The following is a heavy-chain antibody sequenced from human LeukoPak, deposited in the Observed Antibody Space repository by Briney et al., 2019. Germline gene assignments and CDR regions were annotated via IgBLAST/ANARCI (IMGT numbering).Heavy chain of an antibody. CDR3: ARGDCSGDCYHPLYY. V-gene: IGHV1-46*01. CDR1: VYTFTSYY. Sequence: ASVTVSCTASVYTFTSYYMHWVRQAPGQGLEWMGIINPSGGSTSYAQKFQGRVTMTRDTSTSTVYMELSSLRSEDTAVYYCARGDCSGDCYHPLYYWGQGSLVTVSS. J-gene: IGHJ4*02. D-gene: IGHD2-21*02. CDR2: INPSGGST.